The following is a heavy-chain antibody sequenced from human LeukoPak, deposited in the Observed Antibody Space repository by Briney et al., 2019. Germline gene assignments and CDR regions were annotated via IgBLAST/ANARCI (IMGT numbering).Heavy chain of an antibody. J-gene: IGHJ4*02. CDR3: AKDGGLWVSAHWGDS. CDR1: GFTFSSYT. V-gene: IGHV3-23*01. Sequence: GGSLRLSWAASGFTFSSYTMSWVRQAPGKGLEWVSTITTSDGNTYYADSVKGRFTVSRDNSKNKLFLQMNSLRAEDTAVYYCAKDGGLWVSAHWGDSWGRGTLVTVSS. D-gene: IGHD7-27*01. CDR2: ITTSDGNT.